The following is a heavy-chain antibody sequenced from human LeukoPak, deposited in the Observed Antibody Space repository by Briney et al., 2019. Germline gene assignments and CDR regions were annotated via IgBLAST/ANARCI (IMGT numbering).Heavy chain of an antibody. J-gene: IGHJ5*02. CDR1: GFTFSNFA. CDR2: ISGSGDRT. V-gene: IGHV3-23*01. Sequence: GGSLRLSCAVSGFTFSNFAVTWVRRAPGKGLEWVSSISGSGDRTYYADSVKGRFTISRDNFKNTLYLQMISLTADDTAVYFCAKDTGTTTIGWFDPWGQGTQVTVS. D-gene: IGHD1-1*01. CDR3: AKDTGTTTIGWFDP.